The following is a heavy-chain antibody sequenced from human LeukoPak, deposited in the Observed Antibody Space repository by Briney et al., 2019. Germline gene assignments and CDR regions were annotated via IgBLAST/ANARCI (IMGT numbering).Heavy chain of an antibody. J-gene: IGHJ6*02. Sequence: GGSLRPSCAASGFTFSSYGMHWVRQAPGKGLGWVSVISYDGSNKYYADSAKGRFTISRDNSKNTLYLQMNSLRAEDTAVYYCALEGYYGSGSYYPWGYYYYYGMDVWGQGTTVTVSS. CDR1: GFTFSSYG. V-gene: IGHV3-30*03. CDR3: ALEGYYGSGSYYPWGYYYYYGMDV. CDR2: ISYDGSNK. D-gene: IGHD3-10*01.